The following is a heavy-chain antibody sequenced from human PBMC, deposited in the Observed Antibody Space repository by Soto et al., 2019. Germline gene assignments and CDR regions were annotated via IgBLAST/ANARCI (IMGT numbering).Heavy chain of an antibody. J-gene: IGHJ6*02. CDR3: ARDRIVVVPAAMKPYYYYGMDV. CDR1: GGSISSGGYS. D-gene: IGHD2-2*01. CDR2: IYHSGST. Sequence: PSETLSLTCAVSGGSISSGGYSWSWIRQPPGKGLEWIGYIYHSGSTNYNPSLKSRVTISVDKSKNQFSLKLSSVTAADTAVYYCARDRIVVVPAAMKPYYYYGMDVWGQGTTVTVSS. V-gene: IGHV4-30-2*01.